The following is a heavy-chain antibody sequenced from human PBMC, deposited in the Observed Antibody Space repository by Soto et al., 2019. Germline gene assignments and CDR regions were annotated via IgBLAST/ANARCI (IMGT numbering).Heavy chain of an antibody. CDR2: ISYDGSNK. V-gene: IGHV3-30*18. Sequence: QVQLVESGGGVVQPGRSLRLSCAASGFTFSSYGMHWVRQAPGKGLEWVAVISYDGSNKYYADSVKGRFTISRDNSKNTLYLQMNSLRAEDTAVYYCAKEWIYDSSGRSFDSWGQGTLVTASS. CDR1: GFTFSSYG. CDR3: AKEWIYDSSGRSFDS. J-gene: IGHJ4*02. D-gene: IGHD3-22*01.